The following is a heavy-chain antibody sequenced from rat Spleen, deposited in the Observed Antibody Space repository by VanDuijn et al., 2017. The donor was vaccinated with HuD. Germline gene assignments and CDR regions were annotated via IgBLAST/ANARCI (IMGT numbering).Heavy chain of an antibody. CDR2: ISTGGGNT. D-gene: IGHD1-1*01. CDR1: GFTFSNYD. J-gene: IGHJ4*01. Sequence: EVQLVESGGGLVQPGRSLKLSCAASGFTFSNYDMAWVRQAPTKGLEWIASISTGGGNTYYRDSVKGRFTISRDNAKSTLYLQMDSLRSEDTATYYCARHLSGYYVMDAWGQGASVTVSS. CDR3: ARHLSGYYVMDA. V-gene: IGHV5-25*01.